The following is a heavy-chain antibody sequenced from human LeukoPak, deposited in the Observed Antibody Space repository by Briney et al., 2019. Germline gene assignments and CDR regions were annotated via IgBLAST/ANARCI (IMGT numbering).Heavy chain of an antibody. D-gene: IGHD4-17*01. CDR2: LYHSGST. Sequence: ASETLSLTCTVSGYSISSGYYWGWIRQPPGKGLEWIGSLYHSGSTFYNPSLESRVTISVDKSKNQFSLKLSSVTAADTAVYYCARASAVNGAFDIWGQGTMVTVSS. CDR1: GYSISSGYY. CDR3: ARASAVNGAFDI. V-gene: IGHV4-38-2*02. J-gene: IGHJ3*02.